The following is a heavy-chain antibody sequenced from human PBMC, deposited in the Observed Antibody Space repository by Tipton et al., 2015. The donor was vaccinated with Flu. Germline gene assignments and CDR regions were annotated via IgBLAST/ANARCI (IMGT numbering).Heavy chain of an antibody. D-gene: IGHD2-2*01. CDR1: GGSISRYY. J-gene: IGHJ6*02. Sequence: LTCTVSGGSISRYYWSWIRSPAGKGLEWIGRIHSGGTTNYNPSLKSRLTMSVDMSKNQVSLQLSSVTAADTAVYYCARDNPSIYASYEHYYYAMDVWGQGTTVTVSS. CDR2: IHSGGTT. V-gene: IGHV4-4*07. CDR3: ARDNPSIYASYEHYYYAMDV.